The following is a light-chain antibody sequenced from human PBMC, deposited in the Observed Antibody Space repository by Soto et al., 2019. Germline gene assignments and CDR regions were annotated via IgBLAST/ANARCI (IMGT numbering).Light chain of an antibody. V-gene: IGLV4-69*01. CDR1: SGHSSYA. J-gene: IGLJ2*01. CDR2: LSSDGRH. CDR3: QTWDTGARVV. Sequence: QAVVTQSPSASASLGASVKLTCTLSSGHSSYAIAWHQQQPEKGPRYLMKLSSDGRHSKGDGIPDRFSGSSSGAERYLTISSLQSEDEADYYCQTWDTGARVVFGGGTKLTV.